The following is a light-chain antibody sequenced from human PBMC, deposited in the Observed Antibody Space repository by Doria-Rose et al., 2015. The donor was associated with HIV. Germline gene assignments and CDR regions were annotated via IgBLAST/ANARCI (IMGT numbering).Light chain of an antibody. Sequence: QLTQSPSFLSASVGVRVTITCRASQGISRPLDRYQEKPGKDPTLLIFDASTLQSGVPSRFSGSGSGTEFTLTISSLQPEDFATYYCQQFDSFPRTFGQGTKVELK. V-gene: IGKV1-9*01. CDR3: QQFDSFPRT. CDR2: DAS. CDR1: QGISRP. J-gene: IGKJ1*01.